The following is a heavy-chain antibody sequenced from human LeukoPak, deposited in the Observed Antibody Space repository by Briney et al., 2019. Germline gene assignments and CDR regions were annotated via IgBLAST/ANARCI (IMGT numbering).Heavy chain of an antibody. Sequence: PWETLSLTCAVYGGSFSGYYWSWIRQPPGKGLEWIGEINHSGSTNYNPSLKSRVTISVDTSKNQFSLKLSSVTAADTAVYYCARAYSSSWYYYYMDVWGKGTTVTVSS. V-gene: IGHV4-34*01. J-gene: IGHJ6*03. CDR1: GGSFSGYY. CDR3: ARAYSSSWYYYYMDV. D-gene: IGHD6-13*01. CDR2: INHSGST.